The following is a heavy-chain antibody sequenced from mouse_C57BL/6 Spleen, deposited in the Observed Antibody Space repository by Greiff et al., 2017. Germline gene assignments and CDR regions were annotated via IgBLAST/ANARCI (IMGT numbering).Heavy chain of an antibody. CDR2: INPNNGGT. Sequence: EVKLQQSGPELVKPGASVKISCKASGYTFTDYYMNWVKQSHGKSLEWIGDINPNNGGTSYNQKFKGKATLTVDKSSSTAYMELRSLTSEDSAVYYCASYYYGPYYAMDYWGQGTSVTVSS. CDR1: GYTFTDYY. CDR3: ASYYYGPYYAMDY. D-gene: IGHD1-1*01. V-gene: IGHV1-26*01. J-gene: IGHJ4*01.